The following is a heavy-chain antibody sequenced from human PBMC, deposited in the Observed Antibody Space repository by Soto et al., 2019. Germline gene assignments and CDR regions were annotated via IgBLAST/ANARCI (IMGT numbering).Heavy chain of an antibody. J-gene: IGHJ4*02. Sequence: QVQLVESGGGVVQPGRSLRLSCAASGFTFSSYGMHWVRQAPGKGLEGVAVIWYDGSNKRYVDSVKGRFTISRDNSKNTLYLQMNSLRAEDTAVYYCAREGGGATDFDYWGQGTLVTVSS. CDR1: GFTFSSYG. CDR2: IWYDGSNK. D-gene: IGHD1-26*01. CDR3: AREGGGATDFDY. V-gene: IGHV3-33*01.